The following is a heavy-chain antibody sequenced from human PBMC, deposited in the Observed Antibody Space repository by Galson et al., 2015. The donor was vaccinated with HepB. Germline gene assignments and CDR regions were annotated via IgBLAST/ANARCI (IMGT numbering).Heavy chain of an antibody. Sequence: SLRLSCAASGFTFSNAWMSWVRQAPGKGLEWVGRIKSKTDGGTTDYAAPVKGRFTISRDDSKNTLYLQMNSLKTEDTAVYYCTTRSGRRYYYGMDVWGQGTTVTVSS. D-gene: IGHD6-19*01. CDR1: GFTFSNAW. V-gene: IGHV3-15*01. J-gene: IGHJ6*02. CDR2: IKSKTDGGTT. CDR3: TTRSGRRYYYGMDV.